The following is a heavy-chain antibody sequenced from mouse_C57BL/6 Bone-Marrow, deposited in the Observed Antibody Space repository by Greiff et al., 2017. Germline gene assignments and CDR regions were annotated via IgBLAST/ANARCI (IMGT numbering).Heavy chain of an antibody. D-gene: IGHD1-1*01. CDR3: ARLGYYYGSSYGWYFDV. CDR2: ISSGSSTI. V-gene: IGHV5-17*01. Sequence: EVQVVESGGGLVKPGGSLKLSCAASGFTFSDYGMHWVRQAPEKGLEWVAYISSGSSTIYYADTVKGRFTISRDNDKNTLFLQMTSLRSEDTAMYYCARLGYYYGSSYGWYFDVWGTGTTVTVSS. J-gene: IGHJ1*03. CDR1: GFTFSDYG.